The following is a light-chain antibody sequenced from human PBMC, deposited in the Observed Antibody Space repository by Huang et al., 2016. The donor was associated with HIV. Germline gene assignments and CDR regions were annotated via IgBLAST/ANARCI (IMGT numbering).Light chain of an antibody. Sequence: DIQMTQSPSSLSASVGDRVTIGCRASQDISNYLNWYHQKPGRAPEILVYYASTLETGVSSRFNGSGSGTSFTFTITSLQPEDIATYYCQQYDNLPLTFGGGTKVEI. J-gene: IGKJ4*01. V-gene: IGKV1-33*01. CDR3: QQYDNLPLT. CDR1: QDISNY. CDR2: YAS.